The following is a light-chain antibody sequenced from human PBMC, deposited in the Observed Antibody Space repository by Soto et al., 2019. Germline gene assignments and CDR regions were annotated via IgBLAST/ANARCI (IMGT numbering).Light chain of an antibody. CDR3: AAWDESLNGPEYV. V-gene: IGLV1-44*01. CDR1: SSNIGSNT. J-gene: IGLJ1*01. Sequence: QSVLTQPPSASGTPGQRVTISCSGSSSNIGSNTVNWYQQLPGTAPKLLIYSNNQRPSGVPDRFSGSKSGTSASLAISGLQSEDEADYYCAAWDESLNGPEYVFGTGTKVTVL. CDR2: SNN.